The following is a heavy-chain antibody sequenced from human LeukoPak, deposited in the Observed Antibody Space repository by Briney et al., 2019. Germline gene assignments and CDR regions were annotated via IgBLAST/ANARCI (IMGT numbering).Heavy chain of an antibody. CDR1: GFSFSSYA. D-gene: IGHD3-22*01. J-gene: IGHJ6*02. CDR3: AKATDGSNGYWYYYGMDV. CDR2: ISGSAGST. V-gene: IGHV3-23*01. Sequence: GGSLRLSCAASGFSFSSYAMSWVRQAPGKGLEWVSIISGSAGSTDYADSVKGRFTISRDNSKNTLYLQMNTLRAEDTAVYYCAKATDGSNGYWYYYGMDVWGQGTTVTVSS.